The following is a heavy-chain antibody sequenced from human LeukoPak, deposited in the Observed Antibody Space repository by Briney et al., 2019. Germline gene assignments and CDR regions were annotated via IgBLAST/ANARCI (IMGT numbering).Heavy chain of an antibody. J-gene: IGHJ4*02. Sequence: GGSLRLSCAASKFTFSTFSMSWVRQAPGKGLEWVSSISGSGGYTYYADSVKGRFTISRDNSKNTLFLQMNSLRAEDTAVYYCAKDRVVVTATPDYWGQGTLVTVSS. D-gene: IGHD2-21*02. CDR2: ISGSGGYT. V-gene: IGHV3-23*01. CDR1: KFTFSTFS. CDR3: AKDRVVVTATPDY.